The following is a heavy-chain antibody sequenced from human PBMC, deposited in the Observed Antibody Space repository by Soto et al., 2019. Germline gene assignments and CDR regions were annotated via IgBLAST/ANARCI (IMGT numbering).Heavy chain of an antibody. CDR2: LSADNFKT. D-gene: IGHD4-17*01. CDR1: PYTLGNYG. V-gene: IGHV1-18*01. Sequence: QIRVVQSATEMRKPGASVRLSCKASPYTLGNYGIIWVRQAPGQGLEWLGWLSADNFKTTSAHSVQGRVSLTTDTSRTTAFLELRSLTSDDTPIYSCAVASFGDYHFDCGLDVWGQGTKVVVSS. CDR3: AVASFGDYHFDCGLDV. J-gene: IGHJ6*02.